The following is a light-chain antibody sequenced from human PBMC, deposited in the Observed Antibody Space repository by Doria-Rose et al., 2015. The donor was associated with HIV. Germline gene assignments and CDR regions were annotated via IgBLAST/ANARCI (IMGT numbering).Light chain of an antibody. J-gene: IGKJ2*01. Sequence: DVQLTQSPSSLSASVGDRVTITCRASQGITSNLNWYQQKAGEAPKLLIFTATTLQSGVPSRFSGGGSGTDFTLTISSLQPEDFATYYCQQTYSFPYSFGQGTKL. CDR3: QQTYSFPYS. CDR2: TAT. CDR1: QGITSN. V-gene: IGKV1-39*01.